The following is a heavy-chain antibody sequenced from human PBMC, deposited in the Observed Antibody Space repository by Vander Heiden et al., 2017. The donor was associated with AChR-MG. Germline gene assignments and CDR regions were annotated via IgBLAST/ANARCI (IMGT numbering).Heavy chain of an antibody. V-gene: IGHV4-31*03. CDR2: IYYSGST. D-gene: IGHD3-16*02. CDR3: ASTDLHLGELSRRAFDI. J-gene: IGHJ3*02. CDR1: GGSISSGGYY. Sequence: QVQLQESGPGLVKPSQTLSLTCTVSGGSISSGGYYWSWIRQHPGKGLEWIGYIYYSGSTYYNPSLKSRVTISVDTSKNQFSLKLSSVTAADTAVYYCASTDLHLGELSRRAFDIWGQGTMVTVSS.